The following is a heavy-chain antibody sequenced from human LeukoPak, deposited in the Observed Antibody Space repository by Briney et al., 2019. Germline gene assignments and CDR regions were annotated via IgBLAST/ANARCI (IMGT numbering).Heavy chain of an antibody. D-gene: IGHD3-3*01. J-gene: IGHJ6*02. CDR2: INPNSGGT. V-gene: IGHV1-2*04. CDR1: GYTFTGYY. Sequence: ASVKVSCKASGYTFTGYYMHWVRQVPGQGLEWMGWINPNSGGTNYAQKFQGWVTMTRDTSISTAYMELSRLRSDDTAVYYCARDRDYDFWSGYYTGVYYYYGMDVWGQGTTVTVSS. CDR3: ARDRDYDFWSGYYTGVYYYYGMDV.